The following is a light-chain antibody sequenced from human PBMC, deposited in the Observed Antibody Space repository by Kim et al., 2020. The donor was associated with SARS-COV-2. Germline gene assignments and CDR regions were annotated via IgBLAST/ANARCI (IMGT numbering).Light chain of an antibody. CDR3: QQRSHWPT. J-gene: IGKJ4*01. Sequence: SSAPGKRATLSCRASHNVYNYVAWYQQKPGQAPRLLIYDGSNRATGIPARFSGSGSGTDFTLTISSLEPEDFAVYYCQQRSHWPTFGGGTKVDIK. V-gene: IGKV3-11*01. CDR1: HNVYNY. CDR2: DGS.